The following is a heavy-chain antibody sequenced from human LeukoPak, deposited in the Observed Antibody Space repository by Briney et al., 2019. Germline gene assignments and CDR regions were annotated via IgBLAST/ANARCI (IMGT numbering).Heavy chain of an antibody. V-gene: IGHV1-69*05. D-gene: IGHD3-16*01. CDR3: AILGAARWFDP. CDR1: GGTFSSYA. Sequence: SVKVSCKASGGTFSSYAISWARQTPGQGLEWMGGIIPIFGTANYAQKFQGRVTITTDESTSTAYMELSSLRSEDTAVYYCAILGAARWFDPWGRGTLVTVSS. J-gene: IGHJ5*02. CDR2: IIPIFGTA.